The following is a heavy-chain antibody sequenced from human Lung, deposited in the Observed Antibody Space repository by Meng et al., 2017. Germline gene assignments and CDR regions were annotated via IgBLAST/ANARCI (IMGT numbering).Heavy chain of an antibody. CDR1: GFNFSNAW. CDR3: QWLSTHPPDC. V-gene: IGHV3-15*01. Sequence: VQLVESGGGLLEPGGALRLSCAISGFNFSNAWMIWVRQTPGKGLEWLGRIKSKTDGETTDYAAPVKGRFSISRDDATNTLYLQMNSLKTEDTAVYYCQWLSTHPPDCWGQGTLVTVSS. CDR2: IKSKTDGETT. D-gene: IGHD3-22*01. J-gene: IGHJ4*02.